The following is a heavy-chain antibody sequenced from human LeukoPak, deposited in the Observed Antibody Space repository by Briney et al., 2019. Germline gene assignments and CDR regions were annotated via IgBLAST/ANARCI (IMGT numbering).Heavy chain of an antibody. Sequence: SETLSLTCAVSGGSISSFYWSWVRQPPGKGLEWVGYISYGGGTTYNPSLKRRVSMSIDTSKNQFSLRLSSVTAADTALYYCARVGDTSGYFYYFDYWGQGTLVTVSS. CDR1: GGSISSFY. CDR2: ISYGGGT. V-gene: IGHV4-59*08. D-gene: IGHD3-22*01. CDR3: ARVGDTSGYFYYFDY. J-gene: IGHJ4*02.